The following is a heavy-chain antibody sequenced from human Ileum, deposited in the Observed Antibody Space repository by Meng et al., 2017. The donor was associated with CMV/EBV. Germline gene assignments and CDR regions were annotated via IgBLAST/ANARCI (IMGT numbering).Heavy chain of an antibody. V-gene: IGHV4-30-4*08. CDR1: GASISSSDYY. J-gene: IGHJ4*02. CDR2: IHYSGST. Sequence: QGQLQGQGPGLVKPSQTLSLTCPVSGASISSSDYYWSWIRQPPGKGLEWIGYIHYSGSTYYNPSLKSRVTISEDTSKNQFSLKLNSVTAADTTVYYCARASYYDSSYFDNWGQGTLVTVSS. CDR3: ARASYYDSSYFDN. D-gene: IGHD3-22*01.